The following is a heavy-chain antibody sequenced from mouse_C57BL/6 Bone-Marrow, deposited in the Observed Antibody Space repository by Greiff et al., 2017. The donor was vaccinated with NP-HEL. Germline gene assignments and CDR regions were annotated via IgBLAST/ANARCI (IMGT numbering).Heavy chain of an antibody. D-gene: IGHD2-5*01. CDR2: IWSGGST. CDR1: GFSLTSYG. J-gene: IGHJ3*01. CDR3: ARGDYSNYGGDWFAY. V-gene: IGHV2-2*01. Sequence: QVQLQQSGPGLVQPSQSLSITCTVSGFSLTSYGVHWVRQSPGKGLEWLGVIWSGGSTDYNAAFISRLSISKDNSKSQVFFKMNSLQADYTAIYYCARGDYSNYGGDWFAYWGQGTLVTVSA.